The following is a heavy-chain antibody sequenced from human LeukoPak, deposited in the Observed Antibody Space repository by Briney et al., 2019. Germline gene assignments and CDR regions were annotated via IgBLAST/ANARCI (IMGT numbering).Heavy chain of an antibody. V-gene: IGHV3-21*01. D-gene: IGHD2-15*01. Sequence: GGSLRLSCAASGFTFSSYSMNWVRQAPGKGLEWVSSISSSSSYIYYAGSVKGRFTISRDNAKNSLYLQMNSLRAEDTAVYYCAGYCSGGSCPFDYWGQGTLVTVSS. J-gene: IGHJ4*02. CDR3: AGYCSGGSCPFDY. CDR1: GFTFSSYS. CDR2: ISSSSSYI.